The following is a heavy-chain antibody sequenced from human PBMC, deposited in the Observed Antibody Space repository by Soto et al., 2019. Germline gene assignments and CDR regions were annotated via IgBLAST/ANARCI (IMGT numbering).Heavy chain of an antibody. CDR3: ASIAVAGYNWFDP. Sequence: SETLSLTCTVSGGSISSYYWSWIRQPPGKGLEWIGYIYYGGSTNYNPSLKSRVTISVDTSKNQFSLKLSSVTAADTAVYYCASIAVAGYNWFDPWGQGTLVTVSS. V-gene: IGHV4-59*01. J-gene: IGHJ5*02. D-gene: IGHD6-19*01. CDR1: GGSISSYY. CDR2: IYYGGST.